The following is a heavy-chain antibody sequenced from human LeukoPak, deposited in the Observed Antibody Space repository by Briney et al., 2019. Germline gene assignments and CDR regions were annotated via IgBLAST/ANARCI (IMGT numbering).Heavy chain of an antibody. CDR2: IYTSGST. CDR1: GGSISSYY. Sequence: PSETLSLTCTVSGGSISSYYWSWIRQPAGKGLEWIGRIYTSGSTNYNPSLKSRVTMSVDTSKNQFSLKLSSVTAADTAVYYCARAHSSSWYGFDAFDIWGQGTMVTVSS. CDR3: ARAHSSSWYGFDAFDI. D-gene: IGHD6-13*01. V-gene: IGHV4-4*07. J-gene: IGHJ3*02.